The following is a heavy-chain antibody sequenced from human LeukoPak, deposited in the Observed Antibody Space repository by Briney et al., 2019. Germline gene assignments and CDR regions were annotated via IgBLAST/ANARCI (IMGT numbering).Heavy chain of an antibody. CDR3: ARGLRNDP. V-gene: IGHV1-8*01. J-gene: IGHJ5*02. CDR1: AYPFTTYE. CDR2: VHPNTGNT. Sequence: ASVKVSCTTSAYPFTTYEITWVRQPAGQGLEWMGWVHPNTGNTAYAQRFQGRVTMTRDTSISTAYMELSSLTSNDTAVYFCARGLRNDPWGQGTLVTVSS. D-gene: IGHD1-14*01.